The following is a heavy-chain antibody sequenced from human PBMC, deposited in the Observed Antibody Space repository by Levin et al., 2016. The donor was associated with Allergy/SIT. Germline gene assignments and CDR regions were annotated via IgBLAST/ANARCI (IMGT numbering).Heavy chain of an antibody. V-gene: IGHV1-8*01. CDR3: AVGEAVYYGMDV. CDR1: GYTFTSYD. CDR2: MNPNSGNT. D-gene: IGHD3-16*01. Sequence: ASVKVSCKASGYTFTSYDINWVRQATGQGLEWMGWMNPNSGNTGYAQKFQGRVTMTRNTSISTAYMELSSLRSEDTAVYYCAVGEAVYYGMDVWGQGTTVTVSS. J-gene: IGHJ6*02.